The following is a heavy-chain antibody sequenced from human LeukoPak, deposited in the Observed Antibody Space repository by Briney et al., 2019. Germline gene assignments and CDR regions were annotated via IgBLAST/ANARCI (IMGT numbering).Heavy chain of an antibody. CDR3: ARDDSSGYYYASLDY. J-gene: IGHJ4*02. CDR2: XSYDGSNK. V-gene: IGHV3-30-3*01. Sequence: XTXXXXXMXXVRQAPGXXLEWVXXXSYDGSNKYYADSVKGRFTISRDNSKNTLYLQMNSLRAEDTAVYYCARDDSSGYYYASLDYWGQGTLVTVSS. CDR1: XTXXXXX. D-gene: IGHD3-22*01.